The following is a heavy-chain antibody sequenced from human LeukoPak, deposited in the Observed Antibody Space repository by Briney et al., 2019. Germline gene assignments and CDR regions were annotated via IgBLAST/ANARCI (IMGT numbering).Heavy chain of an antibody. V-gene: IGHV4-31*11. CDR3: ARESHSGAGDY. CDR2: IYYSGST. Sequence: SETLSLTCAVPGGSISSGGYYWSWIRQHPGKGLEWIGYIYYSGSTYYNPSLKSRVTISVDTSKNQFPLKLSSVTAADTAVYYCARESHSGAGDYWGQGTLVTVSS. CDR1: GGSISSGGYY. J-gene: IGHJ4*02.